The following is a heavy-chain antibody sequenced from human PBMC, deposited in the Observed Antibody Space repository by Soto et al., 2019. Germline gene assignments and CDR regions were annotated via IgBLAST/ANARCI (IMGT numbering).Heavy chain of an antibody. V-gene: IGHV1-46*01. D-gene: IGHD2-2*02. CDR3: AREAVVPAAITYYYYGMDV. J-gene: IGHJ6*02. CDR2: INPSGGST. Sequence: ASVKVSCKASGYTFTSYYMHWVRQAPGRGLEWMGIINPSGGSTSYAQKFQGRVTMTRDTSTSTVYMELSSLRSEDTAVYYCAREAVVPAAITYYYYGMDVWGQGTTVTVSS. CDR1: GYTFTSYY.